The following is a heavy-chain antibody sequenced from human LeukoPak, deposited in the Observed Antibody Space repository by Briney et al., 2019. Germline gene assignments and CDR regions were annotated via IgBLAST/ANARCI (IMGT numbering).Heavy chain of an antibody. D-gene: IGHD5-24*01. V-gene: IGHV3-7*01. J-gene: IGHJ4*02. CDR2: IRMDGGEQ. Sequence: GGSLRLSCAASGFTFSSYWMTWIRQTPGKGLEWVANIRMDGGEQYYMDSVEGRFTISRDNAKNSLYLQMYSLRPEDTAVYYCARDKGYNSAYWGRGTLVTVSS. CDR1: GFTFSSYW. CDR3: ARDKGYNSAY.